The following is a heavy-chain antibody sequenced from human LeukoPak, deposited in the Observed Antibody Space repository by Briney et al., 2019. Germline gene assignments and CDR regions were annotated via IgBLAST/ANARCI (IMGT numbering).Heavy chain of an antibody. D-gene: IGHD6-19*01. Sequence: GGSLRLSCAASGFTFSNAWMSWVRQAPGKGLEWVGRIKSKTDGGTTDYAAPVKGRFTISRDDSKNTLYLQMNSLRAEDTAVYYCAREGAVASYMDVWGKGTTVTVSS. V-gene: IGHV3-15*01. CDR3: AREGAVASYMDV. CDR2: IKSKTDGGTT. J-gene: IGHJ6*03. CDR1: GFTFSNAW.